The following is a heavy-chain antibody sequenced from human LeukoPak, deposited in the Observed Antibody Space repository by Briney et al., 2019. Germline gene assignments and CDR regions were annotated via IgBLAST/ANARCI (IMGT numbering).Heavy chain of an antibody. CDR1: GGSISSGNW. J-gene: IGHJ4*02. V-gene: IGHV4-4*02. CDR3: AGAGELSGGKQTYLLDY. Sequence: PSETLSLTCAVSGGSISSGNWWSWVRQPPGKGLEWIGEIYHSGSTNYNPSLKSRVTISVDKSKNQFSLKLSSVTAADTAVYYCAGAGELSGGKQTYLLDYWGQGTLVTVSS. D-gene: IGHD3-16*02. CDR2: IYHSGST.